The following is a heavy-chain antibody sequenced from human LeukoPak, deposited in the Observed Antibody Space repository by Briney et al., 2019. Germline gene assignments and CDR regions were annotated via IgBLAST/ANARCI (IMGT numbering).Heavy chain of an antibody. CDR2: TYYRSKWYN. D-gene: IGHD3-22*01. CDR3: ARDMGSGYDY. J-gene: IGHJ4*02. Sequence: SQTLSLTCAISGDSVSSNRVAWIWIRQSPSRGLEWLGRTYYRSKWYNDYTISVKSRITINADTSKNQFSLKLSSVTAADTAVYYCARDMGSGYDYWGQGTLVTVSS. CDR1: GDSVSSNRVA. V-gene: IGHV6-1*01.